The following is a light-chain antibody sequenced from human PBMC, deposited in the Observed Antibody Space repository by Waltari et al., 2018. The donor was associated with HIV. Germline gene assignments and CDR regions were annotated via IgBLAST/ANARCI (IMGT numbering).Light chain of an antibody. V-gene: IGKV3-20*01. J-gene: IGKJ2*01. CDR3: QQYGSSPQT. CDR2: GAS. CDR1: QTVTSFY. Sequence: EIVLTQSPGALSLSPGERVTLSCRASQTVTSFYLAWHQQKPGQAPRLLIYGASSRATGIPDRFSGSGSGTDFTLTINRLEPEDFAVYYCQQYGSSPQTFGQGTRLEL.